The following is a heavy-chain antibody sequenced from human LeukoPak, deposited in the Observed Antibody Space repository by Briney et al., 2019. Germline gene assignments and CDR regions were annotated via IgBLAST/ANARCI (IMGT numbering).Heavy chain of an antibody. V-gene: IGHV3-11*01. CDR2: ISHSGSNL. CDR1: GFPLSAPF. D-gene: IGHD3-22*01. CDR3: ARGDSSGVPDY. Sequence: PGGPLSPPCEASGFPLSAPFMNWTPQPPGKGLDWLSYISHSGSNLDYAESVRGRFTISRDNANHSLYLQINSLRAEDTAVYYCARGDSSGVPDYWGQGTLVTVSS. J-gene: IGHJ4*02.